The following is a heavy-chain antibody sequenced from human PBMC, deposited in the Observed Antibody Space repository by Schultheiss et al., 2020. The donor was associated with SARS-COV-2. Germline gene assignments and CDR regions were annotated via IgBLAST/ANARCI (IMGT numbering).Heavy chain of an antibody. V-gene: IGHV3-30*03. J-gene: IGHJ6*02. D-gene: IGHD3-3*01. Sequence: GGSLRLSCAASGFTFTTYDMHWVRQAPGKGLEWVAIISYDGNNKYYADSVSGRFTISKDNSENMLYLQMNSLRAEDTAVYYCARVGTDFRSGYSYGMDVWGQGTTVTVSS. CDR3: ARVGTDFRSGYSYGMDV. CDR2: ISYDGNNK. CDR1: GFTFTTYD.